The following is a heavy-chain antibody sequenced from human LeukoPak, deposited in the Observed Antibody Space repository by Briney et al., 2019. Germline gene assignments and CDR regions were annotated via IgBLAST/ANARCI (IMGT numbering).Heavy chain of an antibody. CDR2: VDPRDSYT. Sequence: GESLTVSCKGFGYNLTQHRVSRGGQIPRKSLGWVGGVDPRDSYTKYSPSFEGHVTISVDKSISSAFLQWNSLKASDTAIYYCATGASKVTTDFANYWGQGTQVAVSS. V-gene: IGHV5-10-1*01. D-gene: IGHD4-17*01. J-gene: IGHJ1*01. CDR3: ATGASKVTTDFANY. CDR1: GYNLTQHR.